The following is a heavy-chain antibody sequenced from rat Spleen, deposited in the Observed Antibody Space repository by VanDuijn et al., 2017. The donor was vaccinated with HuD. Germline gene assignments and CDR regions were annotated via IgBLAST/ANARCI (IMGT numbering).Heavy chain of an antibody. Sequence: QVQLKESGPGLVQPSQTLSLTCTVSGFSLSSYGVIWVRQPPGKGLEWMGGIWGDGSTKYNSALKSRLSISRDTSKSQVFLKMNNLEIEDTAMYFCARSDFSSPYYFDYWGQGVMVTVSS. D-gene: IGHD1-2*01. CDR3: ARSDFSSPYYFDY. J-gene: IGHJ2*01. V-gene: IGHV2S61*01. CDR1: GFSLSSYG. CDR2: IWGDGST.